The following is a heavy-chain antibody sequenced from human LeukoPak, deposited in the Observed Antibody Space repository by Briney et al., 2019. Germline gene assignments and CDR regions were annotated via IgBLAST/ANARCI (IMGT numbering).Heavy chain of an antibody. V-gene: IGHV3-30*02. Sequence: GGSLRLSCAASGFTFSSYGMHWVRQAPGKGLQWVAFTRYDGSNKYYADSVKGRFTISRDNSKNTLYLQMDSLRAEDTAVYYCAKPPSWSPPLYMDVWGKGTTVTVSS. CDR1: GFTFSSYG. CDR2: TRYDGSNK. J-gene: IGHJ6*03. D-gene: IGHD1-26*01. CDR3: AKPPSWSPPLYMDV.